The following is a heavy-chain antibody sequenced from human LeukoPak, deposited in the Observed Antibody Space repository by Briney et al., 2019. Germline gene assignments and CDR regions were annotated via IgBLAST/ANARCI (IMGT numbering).Heavy chain of an antibody. CDR1: GFTFSNAW. J-gene: IGHJ4*02. D-gene: IGHD5-18*01. V-gene: IGHV3-15*07. CDR2: IKSKTDGGTT. Sequence: TGGSLRLSCAASGFTFSNAWMNWVRQAPGKGLEWVGRIKSKTDGGTTDYAAPVKGRFTISRDDSKNTLYLQMNSLKTEDTAVYYCTTDLLDTAMVPPDYWGQGTLVTVSS. CDR3: TTDLLDTAMVPPDY.